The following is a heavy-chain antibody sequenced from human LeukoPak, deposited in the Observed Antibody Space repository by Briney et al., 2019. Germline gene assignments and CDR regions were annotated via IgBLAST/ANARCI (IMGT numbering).Heavy chain of an antibody. CDR2: INYGGST. D-gene: IGHD3-22*01. V-gene: IGHV4-59*01. CDR3: AREYSSFEY. J-gene: IGHJ4*02. Sequence: SETLSLTCTVSGGSISGYYWHWIRQPPGMGLEWIGYINYGGSTDYKPSLKSRVTISVDTSNNQFSLNLRSVTAADTAVYYCAREYSSFEYWGQGILVTVSS. CDR1: GGSISGYY.